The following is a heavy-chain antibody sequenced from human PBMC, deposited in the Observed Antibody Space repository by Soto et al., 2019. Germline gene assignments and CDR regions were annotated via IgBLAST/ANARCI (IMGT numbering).Heavy chain of an antibody. CDR3: AHGMATITFDY. CDR2: IYWDDDK. V-gene: IGHV2-5*02. D-gene: IGHD5-12*01. CDR1: GFSLSTSGVG. J-gene: IGHJ4*02. Sequence: QITLKESGPTLVKPTQTLTLTCTFSGFSLSTSGVGVGWIRQPPGKALEWLALIYWDDDKRYSPSLKSTLTITKDTYKDQVVLTMTNMDPVDTATYYCAHGMATITFDYWGQGTLVTVSS.